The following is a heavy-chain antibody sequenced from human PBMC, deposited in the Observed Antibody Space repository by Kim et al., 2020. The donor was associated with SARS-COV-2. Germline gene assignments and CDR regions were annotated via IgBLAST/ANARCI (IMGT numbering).Heavy chain of an antibody. J-gene: IGHJ6*02. CDR3: ARVRVDRYCSSTSCYGHYYYGMDV. CDR1: GGSISSSNW. V-gene: IGHV4-4*02. Sequence: SETLSLTCAVSGGSISSSNWWSWVRQPPGKGLEWIGEIYHSGSTNYNPSLKSRVTISVDKSKNQFSLKLSSVTAADTAVYYCARVRVDRYCSSTSCYGHYYYGMDVWGQGTTVTVSS. D-gene: IGHD2-2*01. CDR2: IYHSGST.